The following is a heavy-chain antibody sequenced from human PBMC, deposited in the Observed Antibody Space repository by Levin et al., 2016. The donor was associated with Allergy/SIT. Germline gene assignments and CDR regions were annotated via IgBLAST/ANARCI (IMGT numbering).Heavy chain of an antibody. Sequence: WIRQPPGKGLEWVSAISSSGDSTYYADFMKGRCTISRDNVKNTVSLQMNNLRVEDTAIYYCAKPRTQGVAVRALNQDFDFWGQGTLVTVSS. V-gene: IGHV3-23*01. CDR2: ISSSGDST. CDR3: AKPRTQGVAVRALNQDFDF. J-gene: IGHJ4*02. D-gene: IGHD3-10*01.